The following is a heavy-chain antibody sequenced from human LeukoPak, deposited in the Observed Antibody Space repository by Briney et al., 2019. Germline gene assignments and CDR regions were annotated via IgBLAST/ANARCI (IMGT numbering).Heavy chain of an antibody. D-gene: IGHD3-16*01. CDR1: GYTLTELS. CDR3: ARRGEFSEFDY. CDR2: FDPEDGET. Sequence: ASVKVSCKVSGYTLTELSMHWVRQAPGKGLEWMGSFDPEDGETIYAQKFQGRVTMTEDTSTDTAYMELSSVTAADTAVYYCARRGEFSEFDYWGQGTLVTVSS. J-gene: IGHJ4*02. V-gene: IGHV1-24*01.